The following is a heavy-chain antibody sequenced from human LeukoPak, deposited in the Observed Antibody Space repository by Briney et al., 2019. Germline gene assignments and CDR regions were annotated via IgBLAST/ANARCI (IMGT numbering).Heavy chain of an antibody. J-gene: IGHJ5*02. D-gene: IGHD2-15*01. CDR1: GFTFSDHY. Sequence: GGSLRLSCAASGFTFSDHYMDWVRQAPGKGLEWVGRTRNKANSYTTEYAASVKGRFTISRDDSKNSLYLQMNSLKTEDTAVYYCARDRVYCSGGSCYSLGFDPWGRGTLVTVSS. V-gene: IGHV3-72*01. CDR3: ARDRVYCSGGSCYSLGFDP. CDR2: TRNKANSYTT.